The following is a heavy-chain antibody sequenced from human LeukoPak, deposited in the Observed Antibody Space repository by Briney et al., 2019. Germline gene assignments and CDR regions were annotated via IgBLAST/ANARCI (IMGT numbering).Heavy chain of an antibody. CDR1: GFTFSDYY. D-gene: IGHD1-1*01. Sequence: GGSLRLSCAASGFTFSDYYMSWIRQAPGKGLEWVSYISSSGSTIYYADSVKGRFTISRDNAKNSLYLQMNSLRAEDTAVDYCARGLDHHYYFYYMDVWGKGTTVTVSS. V-gene: IGHV3-11*04. CDR3: ARGLDHHYYFYYMDV. J-gene: IGHJ6*03. CDR2: ISSSGSTI.